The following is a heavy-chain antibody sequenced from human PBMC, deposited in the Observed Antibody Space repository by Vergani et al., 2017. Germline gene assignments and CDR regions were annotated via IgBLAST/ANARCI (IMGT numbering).Heavy chain of an antibody. CDR2: INPSGGST. Sequence: QVQLVQSGAEVKKPGSSVKVSCKASGGTFSSYTISWVRQAPGQGLEWMGIINPSGGSTSYAQKFQGRVTMTRDTSTSTVYMELSSLRSEDTAVYYCARGVSEMATIPLGYWGQGTLVTVSS. D-gene: IGHD5-24*01. J-gene: IGHJ4*02. V-gene: IGHV1-46*01. CDR3: ARGVSEMATIPLGY. CDR1: GGTFSSYT.